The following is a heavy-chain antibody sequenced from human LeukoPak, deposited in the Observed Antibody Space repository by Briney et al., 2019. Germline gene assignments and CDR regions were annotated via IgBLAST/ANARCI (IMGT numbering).Heavy chain of an antibody. V-gene: IGHV3-23*01. CDR3: ANHGVTALFYFDF. J-gene: IGHJ2*01. CDR1: GXSFSSSA. D-gene: IGHD2-21*02. Sequence: PGGSLRLSCEASGXSFSSSAMSWVRQAPGKGLEWVSVISDSGDYTQFADSVKGRFTISRDNSRNTLYLQLNSLRAEDTALYLCANHGVTALFYFDFWGRGTLITVSS. CDR2: ISDSGDYT.